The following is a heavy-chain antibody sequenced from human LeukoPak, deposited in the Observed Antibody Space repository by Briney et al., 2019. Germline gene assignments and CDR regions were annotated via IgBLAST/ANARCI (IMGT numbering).Heavy chain of an antibody. CDR1: GGSFSGYY. D-gene: IGHD2-15*01. J-gene: IGHJ4*02. V-gene: IGHV4-31*11. CDR3: ARQVVVAATPGSIDY. Sequence: SETLSLTCAVYGGSFSGYYWSWIRQHPGKGLEWIGYIYYSGSTYYNPSLKSRVTISVDTSKNQFSLKLSSVTAADTAVYYCARQVVVAATPGSIDYWGQGTLVTVSS. CDR2: IYYSGST.